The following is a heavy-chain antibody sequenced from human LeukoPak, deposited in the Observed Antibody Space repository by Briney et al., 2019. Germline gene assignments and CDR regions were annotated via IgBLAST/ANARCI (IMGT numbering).Heavy chain of an antibody. CDR1: GYIFTSYW. D-gene: IGHD6-13*01. J-gene: IGHJ5*02. CDR3: ARQYSSSWYLWFDP. CDR2: IYPGDSDT. V-gene: IGHV5-51*01. Sequence: ESLKISCKGSGYIFTSYWIGWVRQMPGKGLEWLWIIYPGDSDTRYSPSFQGQVTISADKSISTAYLQWSSLKASDTAMYYCARQYSSSWYLWFDPWGQGTLVTVSS.